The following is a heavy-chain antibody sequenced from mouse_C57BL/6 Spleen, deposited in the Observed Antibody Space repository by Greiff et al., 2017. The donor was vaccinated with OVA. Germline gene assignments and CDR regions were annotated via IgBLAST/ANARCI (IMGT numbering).Heavy chain of an antibody. J-gene: IGHJ4*01. CDR3: ARGGGLYYAMDY. CDR2: INPNNGGT. CDR1: GYTFTDYY. Sequence: VQLQQSGPELVKPGASVKISCKASGYTFTDYYMNWVKQSHGKSLEWIGDINPNNGGTSYNQKFKGKATLTVDKSSSTAYMELRSLTSEDSAVYYCARGGGLYYAMDYWGQGTSVTVSS. V-gene: IGHV1-26*01.